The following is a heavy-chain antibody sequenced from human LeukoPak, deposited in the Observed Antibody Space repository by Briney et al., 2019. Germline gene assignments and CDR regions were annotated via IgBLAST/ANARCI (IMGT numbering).Heavy chain of an antibody. CDR1: GGSISSYY. CDR3: ARGHFTMFRRSNCFAP. J-gene: IGHJ5*02. V-gene: IGHV4-59*01. CDR2: IYYSGST. Sequence: SETLSLTCTVSGGSISSYYWSWIRQPPGKGLEWIGYIYYSGSTNYNPSLKSRVTISVDTSKNQFSLKLSSVTAADTAVYYCARGHFTMFRRSNCFAPWGQGTLVTFSS. D-gene: IGHD3-10*01.